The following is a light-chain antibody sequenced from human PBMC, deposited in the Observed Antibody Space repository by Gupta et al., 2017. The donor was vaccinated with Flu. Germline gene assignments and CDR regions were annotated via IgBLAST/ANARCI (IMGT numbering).Light chain of an antibody. J-gene: IGKJ5*01. CDR3: QEDNRYSCT. Sequence: DLQLTPSPSTLSASVGDRVTITCRASQSISSWLAWYQQKPGKPPKLLIYMASTLETGVPSRFAGSGSGTEFTLTISSLQPDDFATYYCQEDNRYSCTCGQGTRVEIK. CDR2: MAS. CDR1: QSISSW. V-gene: IGKV1-5*03.